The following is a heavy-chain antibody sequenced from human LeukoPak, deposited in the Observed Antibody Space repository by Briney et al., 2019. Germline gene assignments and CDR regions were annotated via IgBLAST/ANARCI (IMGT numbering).Heavy chain of an antibody. CDR2: ISSSGSSI. Sequence: PGGSLRLSCAASGFTFSDYYMSWIRQAPGKGLEWVAYISSSGSSIYYADSVKGRFTISRDNAKNSLYLQMNSLRAEDTAVYYCARAEFISTLLDDWGQGTLVTVSS. CDR3: ARAEFISTLLDD. D-gene: IGHD2-2*01. J-gene: IGHJ4*02. CDR1: GFTFSDYY. V-gene: IGHV3-11*01.